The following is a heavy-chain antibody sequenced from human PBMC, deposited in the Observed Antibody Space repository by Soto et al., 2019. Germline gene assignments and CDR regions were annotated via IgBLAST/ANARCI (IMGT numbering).Heavy chain of an antibody. V-gene: IGHV1-2*02. D-gene: IGHD3-22*01. J-gene: IGHJ4*02. CDR1: GYTFTGYY. CDR2: INPNSGGT. Sequence: QVQLVQSGAEVKKPGASVKVSCKASGYTFTGYYMHWVRQAPGQGLVWMGWINPNSGGTNYAQKFQGRVTMTRDTSISTAYMELSRPRSDDTAVYYCARDHYYDSSGYYQGRVYYFDYWGQGTLVTVSS. CDR3: ARDHYYDSSGYYQGRVYYFDY.